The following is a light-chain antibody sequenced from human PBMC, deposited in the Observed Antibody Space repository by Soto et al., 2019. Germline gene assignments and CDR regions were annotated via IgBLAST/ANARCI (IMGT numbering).Light chain of an antibody. J-gene: IGKJ5*01. Sequence: EILLTQSPATLSLSPGERATLSCRASQSVSSYLAWYQQKPGQAPRLLIYDASTRATGIPARFSGSGSGTDFSLPISSLAPEDSAVYYCQKRYYWPTITFGQGTRREIK. CDR1: QSVSSY. CDR2: DAS. V-gene: IGKV3-11*01. CDR3: QKRYYWPTIT.